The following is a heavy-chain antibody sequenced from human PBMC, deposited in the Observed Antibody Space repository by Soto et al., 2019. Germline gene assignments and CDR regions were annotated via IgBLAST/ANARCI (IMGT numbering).Heavy chain of an antibody. CDR3: AKRFRGNSFGND. CDR2: IFESGVT. Sequence: HVQLQQWGAGLLRPSGTLSLTCNVSGGSLTGYYWAWIRQPPGHGLEWIGEIFESGVTYYNPSLKPRVTMSIETSKNQFSLRLTSVTAADTAVYYCAKRFRGNSFGNDWGQGILVTVSS. V-gene: IGHV4-34*02. J-gene: IGHJ1*01. CDR1: GGSLTGYY. D-gene: IGHD2-15*01.